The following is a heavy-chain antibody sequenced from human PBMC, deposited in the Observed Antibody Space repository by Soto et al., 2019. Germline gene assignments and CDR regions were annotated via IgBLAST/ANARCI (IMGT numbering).Heavy chain of an antibody. J-gene: IGHJ6*02. CDR2: IYPGDSDT. Sequence: GESLKISCKGSGYSFTSYWIGWVRQMPGKGLEWMGMIYPGDSDTRYSPSLQGHVTISADKSIGTAYLQWSSLKASDTAMYYCARHEAALRRHYGMDVWGQGTTVTVSS. CDR3: ARHEAALRRHYGMDV. V-gene: IGHV5-51*01. D-gene: IGHD6-13*01. CDR1: GYSFTSYW.